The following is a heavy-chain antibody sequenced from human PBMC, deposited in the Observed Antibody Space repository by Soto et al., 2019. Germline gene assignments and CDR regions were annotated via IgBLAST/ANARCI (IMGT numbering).Heavy chain of an antibody. CDR2: ISGSGGWT. CDR3: AKDYSSYFDY. J-gene: IGHJ4*02. V-gene: IGHV3-23*01. CDR1: GFTFSNYA. D-gene: IGHD4-4*01. Sequence: PVGSLRLSCAASGFTFSNYAMSWVRQAPGKGLEWVSAISGSGGWTYYADSVKGRFTIPRDNSKNTLYLQMNSLRAEDTAVYYCAKDYSSYFDYWGQGTLVTVSS.